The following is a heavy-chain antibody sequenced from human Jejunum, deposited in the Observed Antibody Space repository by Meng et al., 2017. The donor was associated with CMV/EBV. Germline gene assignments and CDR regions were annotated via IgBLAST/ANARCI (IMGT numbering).Heavy chain of an antibody. V-gene: IGHV5-51*01. CDR3: ARRDQVLYLQAFDI. CDR2: IYPGDSDI. CDR1: GYIFALYW. J-gene: IGHJ3*02. Sequence: GYIFALYWIGWVRQMPGKGLEWMGIIYPGDSDIRYNPSFQGQVTISADKSISTAYLQWSGLKASDTAMYYCARRDQVLYLQAFDIWGQGTMVTVSS. D-gene: IGHD2-2*02.